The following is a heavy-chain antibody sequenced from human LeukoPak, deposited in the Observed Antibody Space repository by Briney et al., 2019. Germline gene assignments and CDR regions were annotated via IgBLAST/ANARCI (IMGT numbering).Heavy chain of an antibody. Sequence: ASVKVSCKASGYTFSNYYMHWVRQAPGQGLEWMGIINPSGGATTYAQKFQGRVTMTRDTPTSVVYMELSSLRSEDTAVYYCAKGYCSGGTCYSYDYWGQGTLVTVSS. CDR1: GYTFSNYY. V-gene: IGHV1-46*01. J-gene: IGHJ4*02. D-gene: IGHD2-15*01. CDR2: INPSGGAT. CDR3: AKGYCSGGTCYSYDY.